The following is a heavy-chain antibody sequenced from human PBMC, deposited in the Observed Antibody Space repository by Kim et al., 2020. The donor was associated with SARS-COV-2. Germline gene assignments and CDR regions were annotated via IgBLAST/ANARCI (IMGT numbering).Heavy chain of an antibody. Sequence: GESLKISRKGSGYTFANYWIGWVRQMPGRGLEWMGVVYPGDSDTRYSPSFEGQISISADKSSSTTYLQWSSLRSSDTAVYYCARQKAVANRATSFDSWG. CDR1: GYTFANYW. CDR3: ARQKAVANRATSFDS. J-gene: IGHJ4*01. V-gene: IGHV5-51*01. D-gene: IGHD6-19*01. CDR2: VYPGDSDT.